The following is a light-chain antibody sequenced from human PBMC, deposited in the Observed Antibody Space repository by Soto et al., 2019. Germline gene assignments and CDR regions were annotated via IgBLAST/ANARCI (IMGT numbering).Light chain of an antibody. CDR3: TSYTTSDTYV. J-gene: IGLJ1*01. Sequence: SVLTQPGSVSGSPGQSITISCTGTSSDVGAYNYVSWYQQYPGKAPKYMIYEVSNRPSGVSDRFSGSKSGNTASLTISGLQAEHEADYHSTSYTTSDTYVFGTGTKVTVL. CDR1: SSDVGAYNY. CDR2: EVS. V-gene: IGLV2-14*01.